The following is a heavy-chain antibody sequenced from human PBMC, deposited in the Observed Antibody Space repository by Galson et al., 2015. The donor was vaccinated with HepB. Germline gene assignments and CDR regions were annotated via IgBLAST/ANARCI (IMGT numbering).Heavy chain of an antibody. CDR2: IWYDGSNK. J-gene: IGHJ4*02. V-gene: IGHV3-33*01. Sequence: SLRLSCAASGFTFSSYGMHWVRQAPGKGLEWVAVIWYDGSNKYYADSVKGRFTISRDNSKNTLYLQMNSLRAEDTAVYYCAREGRIPPPSQFDYWGQGTLVTVSS. CDR3: AREGRIPPPSQFDY. CDR1: GFTFSSYG. D-gene: IGHD2-21*01.